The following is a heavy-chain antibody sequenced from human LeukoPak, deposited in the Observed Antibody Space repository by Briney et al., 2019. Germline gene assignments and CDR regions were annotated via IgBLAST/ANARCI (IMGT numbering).Heavy chain of an antibody. D-gene: IGHD6-6*01. CDR3: ARGLATAARRYYYGMDV. V-gene: IGHV5-51*01. CDR2: IYPGDSDT. CDR1: GYSFTSYW. J-gene: IGHJ6*02. Sequence: GESLKISCKGSGYSFTSYWIGWVRQMPGEGLEWMGIIYPGDSDTRYSPSFQGQVTISADKSISTAYLQWSSLKASDTAMYYCARGLATAARRYYYGMDVWGQGTTVTVSS.